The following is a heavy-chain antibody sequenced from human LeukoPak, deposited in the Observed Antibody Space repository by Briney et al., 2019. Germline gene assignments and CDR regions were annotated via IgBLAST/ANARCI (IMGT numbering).Heavy chain of an antibody. D-gene: IGHD1-26*01. V-gene: IGHV4-34*10. CDR3: ASVGATNAFDI. CDR1: GGSFSGYY. Sequence: SETLSLTCAVYGGSFSGYYWSWIRQPPGKGLEWIGYIYYSGSIYYNPSLKSRVTMSVDTSKNQFSLKLSSVTAVDTAVYYCASVGATNAFDIWGQGTMVTVSS. CDR2: IYYSGSI. J-gene: IGHJ3*02.